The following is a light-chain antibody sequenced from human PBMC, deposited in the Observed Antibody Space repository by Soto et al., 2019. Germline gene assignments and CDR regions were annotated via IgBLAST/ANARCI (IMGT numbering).Light chain of an antibody. CDR1: GSDLGSYNY. CDR3: SSYKATSYV. CDR2: EVT. J-gene: IGLJ1*01. Sequence: QSVLTQPASVSGSPGQSITISCTGAGSDLGSYNYVSWYQQYPGRAPKLILYEVTNRPSGVSDRFSGSKSGNTASLTISGLQAEDEADYYCSSYKATSYVFGNGTKVTV. V-gene: IGLV2-14*01.